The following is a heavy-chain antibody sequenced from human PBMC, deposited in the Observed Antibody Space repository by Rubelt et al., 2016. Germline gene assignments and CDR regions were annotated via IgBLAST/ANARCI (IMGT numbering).Heavy chain of an antibody. Sequence: QVQLVQSGAEVKKPGASVKVSCKASGGTFSSYAISWVQQAPGRGLEWMGGIIPILGIANYAREFQGRVTITAEKSTSTAYIELSSLRFEDTAVYYCARDLRGTTVTPLGYWGQGTLVTVSS. CDR2: IIPILGIA. CDR3: ARDLRGTTVTPLGY. V-gene: IGHV1-69*10. CDR1: GGTFSSYA. D-gene: IGHD4-17*01. J-gene: IGHJ4*02.